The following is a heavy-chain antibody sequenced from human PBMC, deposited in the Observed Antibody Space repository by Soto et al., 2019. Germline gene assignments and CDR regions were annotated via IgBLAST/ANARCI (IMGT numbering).Heavy chain of an antibody. CDR2: MSHSGGT. CDR1: GGSVNSGNYY. D-gene: IGHD1-1*01. V-gene: IGHV4-34*01. CDR3: ARVERGTATTVVDAFDI. Sequence: QVQLQQWGAGLLKPSETLSLTCAVYGGSVNSGNYYWSWIRQPPGKGLEWIGEMSHSGGTHFNPSLKSLVTISVDTYKNQFSLKMSSVTAADTALYYCARVERGTATTVVDAFDIWGPGTLVTVSS. J-gene: IGHJ3*02.